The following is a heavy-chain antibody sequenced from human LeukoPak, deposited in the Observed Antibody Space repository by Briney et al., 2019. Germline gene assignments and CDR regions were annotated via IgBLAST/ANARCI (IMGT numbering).Heavy chain of an antibody. CDR1: GDSVSSNSAA. Sequence: SQTLSLTCAISGDSVSSNSAAWNWIRQSPSRGLEWLGRTYYRSKWYNDYAVSVKSRITINPDTSKNQFSLQLNSVTPEDTAVYYCVRDLETCSSTSCYDDAFDIWGQGTMVTVSS. CDR3: VRDLETCSSTSCYDDAFDI. V-gene: IGHV6-1*01. CDR2: TYYRSKWYN. D-gene: IGHD2-2*01. J-gene: IGHJ3*02.